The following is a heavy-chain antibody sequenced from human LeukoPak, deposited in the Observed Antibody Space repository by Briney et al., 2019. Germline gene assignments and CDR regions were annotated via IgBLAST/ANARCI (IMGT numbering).Heavy chain of an antibody. Sequence: SETLSLTCAVSGGSISSGGYSWTWLRQPPGKGLEGVGHVYYSGSTYYNPSLKSRVTISVDTSKNQFSLKLSSVTAADTAVYYCARDPVTVTIPNWFDPWGQGTLVTVSS. D-gene: IGHD4-17*01. CDR1: GGSISSGGYS. J-gene: IGHJ5*02. V-gene: IGHV4-30-4*07. CDR2: VYYSGST. CDR3: ARDPVTVTIPNWFDP.